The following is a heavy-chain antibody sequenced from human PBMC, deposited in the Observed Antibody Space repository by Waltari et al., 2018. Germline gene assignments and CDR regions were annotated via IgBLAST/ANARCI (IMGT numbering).Heavy chain of an antibody. Sequence: EVRLVESGGGLIQPGGSLRLSCAASGFTVSNTYMTWVRQAPGKGLEWFSTIYTGGSTYYADSVKGRFTISRDNSKNTLYLEMNSLRAEDTAVYYCARSYRYWRDGSCFHSHLDFWGQGTLVTVSS. J-gene: IGHJ4*02. CDR1: GFTVSNTY. D-gene: IGHD2-15*01. CDR3: ARSYRYWRDGSCFHSHLDF. CDR2: IYTGGST. V-gene: IGHV3-53*01.